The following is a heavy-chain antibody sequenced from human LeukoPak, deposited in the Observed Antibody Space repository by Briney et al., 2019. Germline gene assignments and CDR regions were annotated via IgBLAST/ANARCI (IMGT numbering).Heavy chain of an antibody. V-gene: IGHV3-74*01. CDR3: ARDKGGSYTANFDY. Sequence: PGGSLRLSCAVSGFTFRTYWMHWVRQAPGEGLVWVSRINEDGSITNYADSVKGRFSISRDNAKNTLYLQMNSLRAEDTAVYYCARDKGGSYTANFDYWGQGTLVTVSS. D-gene: IGHD1-26*01. CDR1: GFTFRTYW. CDR2: INEDGSIT. J-gene: IGHJ4*02.